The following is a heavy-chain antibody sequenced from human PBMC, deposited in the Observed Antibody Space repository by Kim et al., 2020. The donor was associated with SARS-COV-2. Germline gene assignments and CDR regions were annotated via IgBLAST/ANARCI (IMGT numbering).Heavy chain of an antibody. V-gene: IGHV3-33*01. D-gene: IGHD3-10*01. CDR1: GFTFSSYA. Sequence: GGSLRLSCAASGFTFSSYAMHWVRQAPGKGLEWVSVIWHDGSNKYYADSVKGRFTISRDNSKNTLYLQMNSLRAEDTAVYYCVRDGVSDPRDYGMDVWGQGTTVTVSS. CDR2: IWHDGSNK. CDR3: VRDGVSDPRDYGMDV. J-gene: IGHJ6*02.